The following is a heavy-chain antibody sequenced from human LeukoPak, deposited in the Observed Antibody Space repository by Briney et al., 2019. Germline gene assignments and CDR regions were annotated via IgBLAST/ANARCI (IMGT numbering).Heavy chain of an antibody. CDR3: ARVGPDSSSWYYYYYMDV. Sequence: SETLSLTCAVYGGSFSGYYWSWIRQPPGKGLEWIGEINHSGSTNYNPSLKSRVTISVDTSKNQFSLKLSSVTAADTAVYYCARVGPDSSSWYYYYYMDVWGKGTTVTISS. CDR2: INHSGST. D-gene: IGHD6-13*01. V-gene: IGHV4-34*01. J-gene: IGHJ6*03. CDR1: GGSFSGYY.